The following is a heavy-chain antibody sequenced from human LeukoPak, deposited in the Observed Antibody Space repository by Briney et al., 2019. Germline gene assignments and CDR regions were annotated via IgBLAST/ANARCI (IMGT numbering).Heavy chain of an antibody. D-gene: IGHD2-15*01. CDR2: IKQDGSEK. CDR3: AKDPGVVVVVAKGFDY. CDR1: GFSVSGYW. V-gene: IGHV3-7*03. J-gene: IGHJ4*02. Sequence: GGSLRLSCAVSGFSVSGYWMTRVRQAPGKGLEWVANIKQDGSEKNYVDSVKGRFTISRDNSKNTLYLQMNSLRAEDTAVYYCAKDPGVVVVVAKGFDYWGQGTLVTVSS.